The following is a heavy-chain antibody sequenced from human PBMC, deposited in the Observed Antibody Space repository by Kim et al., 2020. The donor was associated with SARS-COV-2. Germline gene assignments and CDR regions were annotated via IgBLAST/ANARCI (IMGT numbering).Heavy chain of an antibody. V-gene: IGHV4-39*01. CDR1: GGSISSSSYY. CDR2: IYYSGST. J-gene: IGHJ1*01. D-gene: IGHD1-26*01. CDR3: ASLGGDSGSYYVSTLGWEYFQH. Sequence: SETLSLTCTVSGGSISSSSYYWGWIRQPPGKGLEWIGSIYYSGSTYYNPPLKSRVTISVDTSKNQFSLKQSSVTAADTAVYYCASLGGDSGSYYVSTLGWEYFQHWGPGTLVTVSS.